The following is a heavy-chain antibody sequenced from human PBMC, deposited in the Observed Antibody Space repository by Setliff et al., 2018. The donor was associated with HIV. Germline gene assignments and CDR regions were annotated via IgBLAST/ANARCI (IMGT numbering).Heavy chain of an antibody. Sequence: PSETLSLTCAVSGYSISSGYYWGWIRQPPGKWLEWIGSIHHSGSTYYNPSLKSRVTISVDTSKNQLSLKLSSVTAADTAVYYCARDTHYCSSTSCYSPRDAFDVWGQGTMVTVSS. CDR2: IHHSGST. V-gene: IGHV4-38-2*02. D-gene: IGHD2-2*02. J-gene: IGHJ3*01. CDR1: GYSISSGYY. CDR3: ARDTHYCSSTSCYSPRDAFDV.